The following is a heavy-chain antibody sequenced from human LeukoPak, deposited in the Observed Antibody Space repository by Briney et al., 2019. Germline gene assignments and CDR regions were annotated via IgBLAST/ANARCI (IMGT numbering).Heavy chain of an antibody. CDR1: GFTFSSYA. CDR3: AKGGSDYDDHGYSFDY. V-gene: IGHV3-23*01. CDR2: INSSGGNT. Sequence: GGSLRLSCAASGFTFSSYAMSWVRQAPGKGLEWVPAINSSGGNTYYADSVKGRFTISRDNSKNTLYLQMNSLRAEDTAVYYCAKGGSDYDDHGYSFDYWGQGALVTVSS. D-gene: IGHD1-26*01. J-gene: IGHJ4*02.